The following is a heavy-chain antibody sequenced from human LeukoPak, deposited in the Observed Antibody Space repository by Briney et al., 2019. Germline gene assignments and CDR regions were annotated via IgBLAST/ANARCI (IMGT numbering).Heavy chain of an antibody. Sequence: SETLSLTCTVSGGSISSYYWSWIRQPPGKGLEWIGYIYYSGSTNYNPSLKSRVTISVDTSKNQFSLKLSSATAADTALYYCARQMTYYDSSGYLYYFDYWGQGTLVTVSS. CDR1: GGSISSYY. CDR3: ARQMTYYDSSGYLYYFDY. D-gene: IGHD3-22*01. V-gene: IGHV4-59*08. CDR2: IYYSGST. J-gene: IGHJ4*02.